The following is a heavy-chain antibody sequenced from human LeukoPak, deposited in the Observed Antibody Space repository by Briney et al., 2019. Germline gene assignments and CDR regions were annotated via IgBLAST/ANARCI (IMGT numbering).Heavy chain of an antibody. D-gene: IGHD6-13*01. J-gene: IGHJ4*02. CDR2: ISAYNGNT. CDR1: GYTFTSYG. Sequence: ASVKVSCKASGYTFTSYGISWVRQAPGQGLEWMGWISAYNGNTNYAQKLQGRVTMTTDTSTSTAYMELRSLRSDDMAVYYCATEGGYSSSWNPFDYWGQGTLVTVSS. V-gene: IGHV1-18*03. CDR3: ATEGGYSSSWNPFDY.